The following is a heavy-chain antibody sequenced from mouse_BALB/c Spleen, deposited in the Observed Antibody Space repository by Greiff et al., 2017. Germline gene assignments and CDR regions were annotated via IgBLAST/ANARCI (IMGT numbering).Heavy chain of an antibody. V-gene: IGHV5-6*01. Sequence: EVQGVESGGDLVKPGGSLKLSCAASGFTFSSYGMSWVRQTPDKRLEWVATISSGGSYTYYPDSVKGRFTISRDNAKNTLYLQMSSLKSEDTAMYYCARDGSTEGFAYWGQGTLVTVSA. CDR3: ARDGSTEGFAY. CDR2: ISSGGSYT. D-gene: IGHD2-3*01. J-gene: IGHJ3*01. CDR1: GFTFSSYG.